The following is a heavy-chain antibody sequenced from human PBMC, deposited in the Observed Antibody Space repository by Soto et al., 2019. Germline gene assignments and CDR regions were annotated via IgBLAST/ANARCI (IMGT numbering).Heavy chain of an antibody. CDR2: IKSKTDGGTT. D-gene: IGHD6-13*01. J-gene: IGHJ4*02. V-gene: IGHV3-15*01. CDR3: TTILRYRSSWADY. CDR1: GFTFSNAW. Sequence: EVQLVESGGGLVKPGGSLRLSCAASGFTFSNAWMSWVRQAPGKGLEWVGRIKSKTDGGTTDYAAPVKGRFTISRDDSKNTLYLQMNSLRTEDTAVYYCTTILRYRSSWADYWGQGTLVTVSS.